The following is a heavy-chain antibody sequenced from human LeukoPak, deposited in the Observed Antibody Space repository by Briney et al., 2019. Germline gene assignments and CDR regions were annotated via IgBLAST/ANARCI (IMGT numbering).Heavy chain of an antibody. CDR2: IIPIFGTA. J-gene: IGHJ4*02. CDR1: GGTFSSYA. Sequence: ASVKVSCKASGGTFSSYAISWVRQAPGQGLEWMGGIIPIFGTANYAQKFQGRVTITADESTSTAYMELSSLRSEDTAAYYCAREACSSTSCYAPYFDYWGQGTLVTVSS. CDR3: AREACSSTSCYAPYFDY. V-gene: IGHV1-69*13. D-gene: IGHD2-2*01.